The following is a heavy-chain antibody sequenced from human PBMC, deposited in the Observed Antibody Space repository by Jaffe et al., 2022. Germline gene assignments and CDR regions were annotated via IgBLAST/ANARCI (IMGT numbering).Heavy chain of an antibody. V-gene: IGHV4-34*01. CDR2: INHSGST. CDR3: ARVGAGSSSQGWFDP. Sequence: QVQLQQWGAGLLKPSETLSLTCAVYGGSFSGYYWSWIRQPPGKGLEWIGEINHSGSTNYNPSLKSRVTISVDTSKNQFSLKLSSVTAADTAVYYCARVGAGSSSQGWFDPWGQGTLVTVSS. CDR1: GGSFSGYY. D-gene: IGHD6-13*01. J-gene: IGHJ5*02.